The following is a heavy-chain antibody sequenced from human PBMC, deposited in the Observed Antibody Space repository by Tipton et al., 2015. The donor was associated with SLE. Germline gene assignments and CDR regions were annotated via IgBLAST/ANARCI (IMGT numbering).Heavy chain of an antibody. V-gene: IGHV3-23*01. CDR2: LSGSGDST. Sequence: SLRLSCAASGFTFSSFGMNWVRQAPGKGLEWVSALSGSGDSTWYADSVKGRFTISRDNSKNTVYLQMNSLRAEDTAVYYCARDVDSGDDFPDYWGQGTLLTVSS. D-gene: IGHD5-12*01. CDR1: GFTFSSFG. J-gene: IGHJ4*02. CDR3: ARDVDSGDDFPDY.